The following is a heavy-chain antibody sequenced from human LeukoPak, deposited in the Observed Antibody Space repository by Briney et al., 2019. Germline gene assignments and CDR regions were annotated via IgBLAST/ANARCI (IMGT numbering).Heavy chain of an antibody. Sequence: SETLSLTCTVSGGSISSGDYYWSWIRQPPGKGLEWIGYIYYSGSTYYNPSLKSRVTISVDTSKNQFSLKLSSVTAADTAVYYCARDQTIGSGHNWFDPWGQGTLVTVSS. V-gene: IGHV4-30-4*08. CDR3: ARDQTIGSGHNWFDP. J-gene: IGHJ5*02. CDR1: GGSISSGDYY. CDR2: IYYSGST. D-gene: IGHD3-10*01.